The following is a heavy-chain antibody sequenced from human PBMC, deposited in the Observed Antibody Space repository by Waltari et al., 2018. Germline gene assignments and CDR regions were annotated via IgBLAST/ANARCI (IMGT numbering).Heavy chain of an antibody. CDR1: GFNLSSYY. CDR3: VRAGLGLLDFVLDY. J-gene: IGHJ4*02. CDR2: TSYDGSRN. D-gene: IGHD3-3*02. Sequence: QVQLVESGGGVVQPGRSRRLSWAAGGFNLSSYYMHWVRQAPGKGLEWVAVTSYDGSRNYYADSVKGRFTISRDNSKNTLYLQMNSLTFEDTAVYYCVRAGLGLLDFVLDYWGQGTLVRVSS. V-gene: IGHV3-30*01.